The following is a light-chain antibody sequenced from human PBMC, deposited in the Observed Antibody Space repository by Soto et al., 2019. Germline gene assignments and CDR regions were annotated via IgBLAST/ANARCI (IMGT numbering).Light chain of an antibody. V-gene: IGKV3-11*01. CDR1: QSVSRY. CDR3: QQYADSPHT. CDR2: DAS. Sequence: EIVLTQSPATLSLSPGXRATLSCRASQSVSRYLAWYQQKPGQAPRLLIHDASKRATGIPARFSGSGSGTDFTLTISSLEPEDFAVYYCQQYADSPHTFGQGTKVDTK. J-gene: IGKJ2*01.